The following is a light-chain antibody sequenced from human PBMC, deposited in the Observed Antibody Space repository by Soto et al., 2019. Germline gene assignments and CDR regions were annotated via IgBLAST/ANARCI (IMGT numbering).Light chain of an antibody. CDR1: SSGLGCYDY. J-gene: IGLJ1*01. CDR3: SSYTSTSAPYV. CDR2: DVS. V-gene: IGLV2-14*03. Sequence: TQPAPLSWVSWKSIPNSLPGNSSGLGCYDYVSWYQQHPGKAPKLIIYDVSGRPSGVSNRFSGSKSANTASLTISGLQAEDEADYHCSSYTSTSAPYVFGTGTKVTVL.